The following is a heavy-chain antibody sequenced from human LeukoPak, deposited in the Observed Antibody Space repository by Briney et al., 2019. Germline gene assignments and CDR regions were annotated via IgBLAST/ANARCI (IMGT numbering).Heavy chain of an antibody. J-gene: IGHJ4*02. V-gene: IGHV3-7*01. CDR2: IKQDGSEK. CDR1: GMSFSTFW. CDR3: ASDLYSGTYDY. D-gene: IGHD1-26*01. Sequence: GGSLRLSCAASGMSFSTFWMNWVRQAPGKGLEWVANIKQDGSEKNYVDSVKGRFTISRDNAKNSLYLQMNGLRAEDTAVYYCASDLYSGTYDYWGQGTLVTVSP.